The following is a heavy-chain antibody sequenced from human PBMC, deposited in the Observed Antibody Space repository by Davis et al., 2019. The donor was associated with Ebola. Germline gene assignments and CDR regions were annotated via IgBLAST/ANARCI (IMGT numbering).Heavy chain of an antibody. V-gene: IGHV3-30*03. CDR3: ARDLPGGDWYFDL. J-gene: IGHJ2*01. CDR2: ISYDGSNK. Sequence: GGSLRLSCAAPGFTFSSYGMHWVRQAPGKGLEWVAVISYDGSNKYYADSVKGRFTISRDNSKNTLYLQMSSLRAEDTAVYYCARDLPGGDWYFDLWGRGTLVTVSS. D-gene: IGHD1-14*01. CDR1: GFTFSSYG.